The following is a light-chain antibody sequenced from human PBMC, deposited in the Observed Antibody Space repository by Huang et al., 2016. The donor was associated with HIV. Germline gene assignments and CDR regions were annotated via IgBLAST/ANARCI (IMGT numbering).Light chain of an antibody. Sequence: DIQMTQSPSSLSASVGDRVTITCRASQSITRYLTWYQQKPGKAPKLLIYAASSLHGGVPSRFRGSGTAIDFTLTISSLQSEDFATYVCQQSFSTPTFGQGTRLEIK. CDR2: AAS. CDR3: QQSFSTPT. V-gene: IGKV1-39*01. CDR1: QSITRY. J-gene: IGKJ5*01.